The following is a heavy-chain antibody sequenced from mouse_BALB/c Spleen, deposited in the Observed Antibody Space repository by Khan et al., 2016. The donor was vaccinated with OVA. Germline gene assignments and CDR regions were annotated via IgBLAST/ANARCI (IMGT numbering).Heavy chain of an antibody. Sequence: QIQLVQSGAELARPGASVKMSCKASGYTFTSYTIHWIKKRPGPGLEWIGYINPSNGYTNYNQQFKDKATLTTDKSSTTAYLQLSSLTSDDSAVYNCLRDGAYHRNDGWFAYWGQGTLVTVSA. CDR3: LRDGAYHRNDGWFAY. CDR2: INPSNGYT. J-gene: IGHJ3*01. V-gene: IGHV1-4*01. CDR1: GYTFTSYT. D-gene: IGHD2-14*01.